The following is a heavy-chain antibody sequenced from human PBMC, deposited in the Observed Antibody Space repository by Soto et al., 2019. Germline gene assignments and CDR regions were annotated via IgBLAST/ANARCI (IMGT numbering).Heavy chain of an antibody. CDR3: ARVRQLARRVDY. V-gene: IGHV1-8*01. D-gene: IGHD6-6*01. CDR1: GYTFTSYD. Sequence: ASVKVSCKASGYTFTSYDINWVRQATGQGLEWMGWMNPNSGNTGYAQKFQGRVTMTRNTSISTAYMELSSLRFEDTAVYYCARVRQLARRVDYWGQGTLVTVSS. J-gene: IGHJ4*02. CDR2: MNPNSGNT.